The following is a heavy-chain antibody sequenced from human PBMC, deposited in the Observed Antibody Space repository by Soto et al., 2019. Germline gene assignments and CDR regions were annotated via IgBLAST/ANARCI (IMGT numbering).Heavy chain of an antibody. V-gene: IGHV1-69*01. J-gene: IGHJ3*02. Sequence: QVQLVQSGAEVKKPGSSVKVSCKASGGTFSSYAISWVRQAPVQGLEWMGGVIPIFGTANYAQKYQGRVTITAYEYTNTAYMELSSLRSEETAVYYCARAGGVAQRESSGYYYGDSAFDIWGQGTMVPVSS. CDR3: ARAGGVAQRESSGYYYGDSAFDI. CDR2: VIPIFGTA. CDR1: GGTFSSYA. D-gene: IGHD3-22*01.